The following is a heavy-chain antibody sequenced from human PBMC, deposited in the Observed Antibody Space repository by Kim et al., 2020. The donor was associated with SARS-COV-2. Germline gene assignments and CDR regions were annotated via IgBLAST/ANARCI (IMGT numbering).Heavy chain of an antibody. CDR3: ARPPYGDYGDYYYGMDV. J-gene: IGHJ6*02. Sequence: SVKVSCKASGGTFSSYAISWVRQAPGQGLEWMGGIIPIFGTANYAQKFQGRVTITADESTSTAYMELSSLRSEDTAVYYCARPPYGDYGDYYYGMDVWGQGTTVTVSS. D-gene: IGHD4-17*01. CDR2: IIPIFGTA. V-gene: IGHV1-69*13. CDR1: GGTFSSYA.